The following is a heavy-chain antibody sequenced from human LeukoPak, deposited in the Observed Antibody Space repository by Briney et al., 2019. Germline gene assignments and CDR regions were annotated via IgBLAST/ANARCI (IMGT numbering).Heavy chain of an antibody. D-gene: IGHD2-21*02. CDR1: GFSFSHYW. J-gene: IGHJ6*03. CDR3: ARGDDCNNPWFYHYMDV. Sequence: GGSLRLSCASSGFSFSHYWMYWVRQAPGEGLVLVSRIKTDQSDTTYADPVRGRFTISRDNAKNTLYLQMDSLRAEDTAVYYCARGDDCNNPWFYHYMDVWGKGTTVIVSS. V-gene: IGHV3-74*03. CDR2: IKTDQSDT.